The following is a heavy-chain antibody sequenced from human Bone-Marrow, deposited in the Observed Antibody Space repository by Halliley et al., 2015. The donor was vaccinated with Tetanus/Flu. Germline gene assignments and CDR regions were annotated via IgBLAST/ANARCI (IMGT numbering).Heavy chain of an antibody. Sequence: QLVQSGAEVKKPGASMKVSCKASGYSFNDYGITWMRQAPGQGPEWMGWISAYNGNTKYSERLQGRLIMTTDTSTSTAYMGLRSLRSDDTAVYYCARGQAGGTFGASDYWGQGTLVTVSS. CDR1: GYSFNDYG. V-gene: IGHV1-18*01. CDR2: ISAYNGNT. J-gene: IGHJ4*02. D-gene: IGHD3-16*01. CDR3: ARGQAGGTFGASDY.